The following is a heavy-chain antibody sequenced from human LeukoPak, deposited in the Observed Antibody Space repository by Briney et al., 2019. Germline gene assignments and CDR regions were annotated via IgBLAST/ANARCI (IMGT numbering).Heavy chain of an antibody. V-gene: IGHV3-11*06. Sequence: TPGGSLRLSCAASGFTFSDYYMSWIRQAPGEGLEWVSYISSSSSYANYADSVKGRFTISRDNAKNPLYLQMNSLRAEDTAVYYCVREGGYEPFDYWGQGTLVTVSS. D-gene: IGHD5-12*01. CDR3: VREGGYEPFDY. CDR2: ISSSSSYA. J-gene: IGHJ4*02. CDR1: GFTFSDYY.